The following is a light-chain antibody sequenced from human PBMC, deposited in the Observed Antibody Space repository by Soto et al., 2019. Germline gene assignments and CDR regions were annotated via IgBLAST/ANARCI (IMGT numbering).Light chain of an antibody. CDR2: EGN. CDR3: CSYAGGTYV. V-gene: IGLV2-11*01. CDR1: SSDVGGYNY. J-gene: IGLJ1*01. Sequence: QSALTQPRSVSGSPGQSVTISCTGTSSDVGGYNYVSWYQQHPGKAPKLMIYEGNKRPSGMSDRFSGSKSGNTASLTISGLQAEDEADYYCCSYAGGTYVFGTGTKVTVL.